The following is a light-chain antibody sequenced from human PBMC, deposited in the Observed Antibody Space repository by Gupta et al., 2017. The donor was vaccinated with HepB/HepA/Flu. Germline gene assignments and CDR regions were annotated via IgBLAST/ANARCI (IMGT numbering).Light chain of an antibody. CDR1: QSVSSSY. J-gene: IGKJ5*01. CDR2: GAS. CDR3: QQYGSSPPIT. V-gene: IGKV3-20*01. Sequence: IVWPHSPATLSLSQGERATLSCRASQSVSSSYLAWYQQKPGQAPRLLIYGASSRATGIPDRFSGSGSGTDFTLTISRREPEDFAVYYCQQYGSSPPITFGQGTRLEIK.